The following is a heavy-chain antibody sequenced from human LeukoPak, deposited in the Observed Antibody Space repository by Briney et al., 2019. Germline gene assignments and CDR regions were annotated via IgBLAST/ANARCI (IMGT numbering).Heavy chain of an antibody. Sequence: GGSLRLSCAASGFTFSTYAMSWVRQAPGKGLEWLSALIDSGTSTFYADSVKGRFTISRDNSRNTLYLQMDSLRAEEAAVFYCAKQVAAPGPIDYWGQGTLVTVSS. J-gene: IGHJ4*02. V-gene: IGHV3-23*01. CDR2: LIDSGTST. CDR3: AKQVAAPGPIDY. CDR1: GFTFSTYA. D-gene: IGHD5-12*01.